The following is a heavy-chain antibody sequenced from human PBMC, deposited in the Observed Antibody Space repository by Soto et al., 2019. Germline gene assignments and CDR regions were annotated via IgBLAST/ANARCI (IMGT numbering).Heavy chain of an antibody. CDR1: GFVFSNAW. Sequence: EVQLVDSGGDLVKPGGSLRLSCAGSGFVFSNAWINWVRQAPGKGLEWVGRIKSKALGGTTDFAAPVRGRFAITRDDSRNMTYMQMNSLNTKDTAVYYCNTDSYSTMREVRFDYWGHGTPVTVSS. D-gene: IGHD3-22*01. CDR3: NTDSYSTMREVRFDY. V-gene: IGHV3-15*07. J-gene: IGHJ4*01. CDR2: IKSKALGGTT.